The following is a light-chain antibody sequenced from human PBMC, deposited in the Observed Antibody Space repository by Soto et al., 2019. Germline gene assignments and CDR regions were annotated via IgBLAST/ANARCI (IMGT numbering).Light chain of an antibody. CDR3: QHYGSSLSIT. J-gene: IGKJ5*01. Sequence: EIVLTQSPGTLSLSPGERATLSCRASQSISSSYLAWYQQKPGQAPRLLIYGASSRASGFPNRFSGSGSGTXFXXXXXXXEXEDFAVYYCQHYGSSLSITFGQGTRLEIK. CDR1: QSISSSY. CDR2: GAS. V-gene: IGKV3-20*01.